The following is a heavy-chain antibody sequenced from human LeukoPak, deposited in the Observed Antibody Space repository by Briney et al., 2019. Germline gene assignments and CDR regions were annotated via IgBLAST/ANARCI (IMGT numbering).Heavy chain of an antibody. CDR2: ISSSSSTI. CDR3: ASAAILHYYMDV. V-gene: IGHV3-48*04. Sequence: GGSLRLSCAASGFTFSSYSMNWVRQAPGKGLEWVSYISSSSSTIYYADSVKGRFTISRDNAKNSLYLQMNSLRAEDTAVYYCASAAILHYYMDVWGKGTTVTVSS. CDR1: GFTFSSYS. J-gene: IGHJ6*03. D-gene: IGHD2-21*02.